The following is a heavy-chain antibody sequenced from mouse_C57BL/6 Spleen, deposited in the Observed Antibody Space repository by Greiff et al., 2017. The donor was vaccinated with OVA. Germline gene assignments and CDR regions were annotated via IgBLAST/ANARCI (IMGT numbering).Heavy chain of an antibody. CDR1: GYTFTSYW. V-gene: IGHV1-52*01. D-gene: IGHD2-2*01. CDR3: AREDGYDGDAMDY. CDR2: IDPSDSET. J-gene: IGHJ4*01. Sequence: QVQLQQSGAELVRPGSSVKLSCKASGYTFTSYWMHWVKQRPLQGLEWIGNIDPSDSETHYNQKFKDKATLTVDKSSSTAYMQLSSLTSEDSAVYYCAREDGYDGDAMDYWGQGTSVTVSS.